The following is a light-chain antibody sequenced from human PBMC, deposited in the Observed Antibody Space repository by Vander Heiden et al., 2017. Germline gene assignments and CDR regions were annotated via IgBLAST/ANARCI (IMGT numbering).Light chain of an antibody. Sequence: QSALTQPASVSGSPGQSITISCTGTSSGVGGYNHVSWYQQHPGKAPKLIIYDVGNRPSGVSNRFSGSKSDNTASLTISGLQAEDEADYYCSSHITDGVIFGGGTKLTVL. V-gene: IGLV2-14*03. CDR3: SSHITDGVI. J-gene: IGLJ2*01. CDR2: DVG. CDR1: SSGVGGYNH.